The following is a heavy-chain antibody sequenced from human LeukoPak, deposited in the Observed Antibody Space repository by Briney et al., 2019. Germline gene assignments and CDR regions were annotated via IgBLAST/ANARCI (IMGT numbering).Heavy chain of an antibody. CDR1: GFTFSSYT. V-gene: IGHV3-23*01. D-gene: IGHD7-27*01. J-gene: IGHJ4*02. CDR2: ITTGDGNT. Sequence: GGSLRLSCTASGFTFSSYTMTWVRQTPGKGLKWVSTITTGDGNTYYADSVKGRFTVSRDDSKNTLYLQMNSLRAEDTAVYYCAKDGGLWVSAHWGDSWGRGTLVTVSS. CDR3: AKDGGLWVSAHWGDS.